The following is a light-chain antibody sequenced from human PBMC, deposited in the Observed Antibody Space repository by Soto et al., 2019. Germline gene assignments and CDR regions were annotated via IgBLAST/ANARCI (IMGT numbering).Light chain of an antibody. J-gene: IGLJ2*01. Sequence: QSALTQPHSASGSPGQSVTISCTGTSSDVGAYNYVSWYQQHPGKAPKLMIYEVSQRPSGVPDRFSGSKSGNTASLTVSGLQAEDEADYYCSSYAGSNNLVFGGGTKLTVL. V-gene: IGLV2-8*01. CDR3: SSYAGSNNLV. CDR1: SSDVGAYNY. CDR2: EVS.